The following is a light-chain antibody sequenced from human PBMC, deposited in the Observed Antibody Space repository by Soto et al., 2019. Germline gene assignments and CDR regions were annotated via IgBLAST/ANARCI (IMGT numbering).Light chain of an antibody. V-gene: IGKV3-20*01. CDR3: QLYDSSSYT. CDR2: GAS. J-gene: IGKJ2*01. CDR1: QSITSSY. Sequence: EIVLTQSPGTLSLSPGERATLSCRASQSITSSYLAWYQQKPGQAPRLLIYGASRRATDIPDRFSGSGSGTDFTLTISRLEPEDFAVYYCQLYDSSSYTFGQGT.